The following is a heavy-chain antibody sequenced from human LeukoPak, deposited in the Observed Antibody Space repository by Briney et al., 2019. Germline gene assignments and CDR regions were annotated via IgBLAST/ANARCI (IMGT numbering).Heavy chain of an antibody. V-gene: IGHV3-30-3*01. CDR2: ISYDGSNK. CDR1: GFTFSSYA. J-gene: IGHJ4*02. Sequence: GGSLRLSCAASGFTFSSYAMHWVRQAPGKGLEWVAVISYDGSNKYYADSVKGRFTISRDNSKNTLYLQMKSLRAEDTAVYYCARGPGYWGQGTLVTVSS. CDR3: ARGPGY.